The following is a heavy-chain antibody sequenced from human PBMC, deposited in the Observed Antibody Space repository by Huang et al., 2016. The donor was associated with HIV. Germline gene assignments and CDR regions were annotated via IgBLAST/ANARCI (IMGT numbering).Heavy chain of an antibody. Sequence: QVQLVQSGAEVRKPGASVKVSCEASGYSFASYDINWVRQATGQGLEWMGWMNPNSGNTGYAQKFQGRVTMTRNTSISTAYMELSSLRSADTAKYFCVRGWYIAALPYFDYWGQGTLVTVSS. CDR2: MNPNSGNT. V-gene: IGHV1-8*01. CDR1: GYSFASYD. J-gene: IGHJ4*02. CDR3: VRGWYIAALPYFDY. D-gene: IGHD6-6*01.